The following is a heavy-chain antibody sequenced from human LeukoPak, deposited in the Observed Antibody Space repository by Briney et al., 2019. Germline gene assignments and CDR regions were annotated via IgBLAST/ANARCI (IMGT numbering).Heavy chain of an antibody. V-gene: IGHV3-74*01. D-gene: IGHD6-13*01. CDR3: ARGYSSNWYYFDY. Sequence: PPGGSLRLSCAASGFTFSSYSMNWVRQAPGKGLVWVSRINSDGSSTNYADSVKGRFTISRDNAKNTLYLQMNSLRAEDTAVYYCARGYSSNWYYFDYWGQGTLVTVSS. CDR2: INSDGSST. J-gene: IGHJ4*02. CDR1: GFTFSSYS.